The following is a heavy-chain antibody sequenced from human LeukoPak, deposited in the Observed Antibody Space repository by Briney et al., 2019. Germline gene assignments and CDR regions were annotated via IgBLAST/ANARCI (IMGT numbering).Heavy chain of an antibody. V-gene: IGHV4-59*01. CDR1: GASIRSYY. D-gene: IGHD3-3*01. CDR2: IYYSGTT. CDR3: ARGRNLEWFDY. J-gene: IGHJ5*01. Sequence: SETLSLTCTVSGASIRSYYWSWIRQPPGKGVEWIGYIYYSGTTNYNPSLKSRVTISVDTSKRQFSLTLNSVTAADTAVYYCARGRNLEWFDYWGQGTLVTVSS.